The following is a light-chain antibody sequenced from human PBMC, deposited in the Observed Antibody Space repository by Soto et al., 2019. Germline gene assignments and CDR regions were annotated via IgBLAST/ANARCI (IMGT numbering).Light chain of an antibody. J-gene: IGKJ4*01. CDR3: QQYGFEPLT. CDR1: QNIRSNY. CDR2: GSS. V-gene: IGKV3-20*01. Sequence: ELVLTQSQGTLSLSVGQRATLSCRASQNIRSNYVAWYQQKPGQAPRLLIFGSSSTATGIPDRFSASGSGTDFTLTISRLEPEDSAVYYCQQYGFEPLTFGGGTRVEI.